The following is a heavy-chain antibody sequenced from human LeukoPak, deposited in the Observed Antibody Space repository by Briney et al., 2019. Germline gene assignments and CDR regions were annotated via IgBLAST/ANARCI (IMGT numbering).Heavy chain of an antibody. CDR1: GGSISSSSYY. J-gene: IGHJ4*02. CDR2: INHSGST. V-gene: IGHV4-39*07. Sequence: PSETLSLTCTVSGGSISSSSYYWGWIRQPPGKGLEWIGEINHSGSTNYNPSLKSRVTISVDTSKNQFSLKLSSVTAADTAVYYCARGPRGYSYGFDYWGQGTLVTVSS. CDR3: ARGPRGYSYGFDY. D-gene: IGHD5-18*01.